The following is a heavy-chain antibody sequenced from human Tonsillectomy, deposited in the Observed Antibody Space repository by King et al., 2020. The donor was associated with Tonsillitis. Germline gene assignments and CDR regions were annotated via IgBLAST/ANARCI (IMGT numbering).Heavy chain of an antibody. CDR1: GFTFSSYS. V-gene: IGHV3-48*02. J-gene: IGHJ5*02. CDR3: ARDGSRYGSGSSSPKLDWFEP. Sequence: VQLVESGGGLVQPGGSLRLSCAASGFTFSSYSMNWVRQAPGKGLEWVSYISSSSSTIYYADSVKGRFTISRDNAKNSLYLQMNSLRDEDTAVYYCARDGSRYGSGSSSPKLDWFEPWGQGTLVTVSS. CDR2: ISSSSSTI. D-gene: IGHD3-10*01.